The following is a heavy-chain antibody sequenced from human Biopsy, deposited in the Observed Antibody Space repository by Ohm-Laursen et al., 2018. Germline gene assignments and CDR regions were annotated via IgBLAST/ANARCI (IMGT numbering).Heavy chain of an antibody. CDR3: ARLTGDYIWGNWRINHDPFDI. V-gene: IGHV4-34*01. J-gene: IGHJ3*02. CDR2: VSHSGST. Sequence: SQTLSLTWAVYGESFNGYYWSWIRQTPGKGLEWIGEVSHSGSTNYSPSLKSRVTISVDTSKNQFSLNLSSVAAADTAVYYCARLTGDYIWGNWRINHDPFDIWDQGTSVTVSS. D-gene: IGHD3-16*01. CDR1: GESFNGYY.